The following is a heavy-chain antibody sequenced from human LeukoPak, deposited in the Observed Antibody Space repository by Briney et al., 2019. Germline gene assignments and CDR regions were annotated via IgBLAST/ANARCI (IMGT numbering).Heavy chain of an antibody. V-gene: IGHV3-74*01. Sequence: GGSLRLSCAASGFTFSSYWMHWVRQAPGKGLVWVSRVSTDGSITSYADSVKGRFTISRDNAKNTLYLQMNSLRAEDTAVYYCAKVRGYYDSSGSLDYWGQGTLVTVSS. J-gene: IGHJ4*02. CDR2: VSTDGSIT. CDR3: AKVRGYYDSSGSLDY. D-gene: IGHD3-22*01. CDR1: GFTFSSYW.